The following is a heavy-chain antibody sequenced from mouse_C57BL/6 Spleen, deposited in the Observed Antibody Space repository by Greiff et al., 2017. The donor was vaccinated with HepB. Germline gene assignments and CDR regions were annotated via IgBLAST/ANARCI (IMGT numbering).Heavy chain of an antibody. Sequence: EVMLVESGAELVKPGASVKLSCTASGFNIKDYYMHWVKQRTEQGLEWIGRIDPEDGETKYAPKFQGKATITADTSSNTAYLQLSSLTSEDTAVYYCARNYYGSSYEDWYFDVWGTGTTVTVSS. J-gene: IGHJ1*03. D-gene: IGHD1-1*01. CDR3: ARNYYGSSYEDWYFDV. V-gene: IGHV14-2*01. CDR2: IDPEDGET. CDR1: GFNIKDYY.